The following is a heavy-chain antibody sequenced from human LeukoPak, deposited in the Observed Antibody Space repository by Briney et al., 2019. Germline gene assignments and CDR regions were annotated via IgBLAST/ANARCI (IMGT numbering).Heavy chain of an antibody. CDR1: GFIFSDYA. CDR3: AKHKGAYYDFWSGYFHNWFDP. V-gene: IGHV3-23*01. J-gene: IGHJ5*02. D-gene: IGHD3-3*01. Sequence: GGSLRLSCAASGFIFSDYAMSWVRQAPGKGLEWVSAISGSGGSTYYADSVKGRFTISRDNSKNTLYLQMNSLRAEDTAVYYCAKHKGAYYDFWSGYFHNWFDPWGQGTLVTVSS. CDR2: ISGSGGST.